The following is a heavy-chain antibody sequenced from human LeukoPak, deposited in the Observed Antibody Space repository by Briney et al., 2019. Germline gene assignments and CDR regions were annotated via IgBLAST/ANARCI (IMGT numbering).Heavy chain of an antibody. CDR1: GYTFTSYY. CDR2: INPSGGST. Sequence: ASVKVSCRASGYTFTSYYMHWVRQAPGQGLERMGIINPSGGSTSYAQKFQGRVTMTRDTSTSTVYMELSSLRSEDTAVYYCARDLYSYDSSGYYYGWFDPWDQGTLVTVSS. CDR3: ARDLYSYDSSGYYYGWFDP. J-gene: IGHJ5*02. D-gene: IGHD3-22*01. V-gene: IGHV1-46*03.